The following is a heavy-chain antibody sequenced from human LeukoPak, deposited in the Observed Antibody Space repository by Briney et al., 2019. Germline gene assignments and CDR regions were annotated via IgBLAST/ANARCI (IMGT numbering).Heavy chain of an antibody. CDR2: ISGYNGNT. Sequence: ASVKVSCKASGYTFSSYGTSWVRQAPGQGLEWMGWISGYNGNTNYAQKLQGRVTMTTDTSTSTAYMELRSLRSEDTAVYYCATDSSGSYSPFDYWGQGTLVTVSS. V-gene: IGHV1-18*01. J-gene: IGHJ4*02. D-gene: IGHD3-10*01. CDR3: ATDSSGSYSPFDY. CDR1: GYTFSSYG.